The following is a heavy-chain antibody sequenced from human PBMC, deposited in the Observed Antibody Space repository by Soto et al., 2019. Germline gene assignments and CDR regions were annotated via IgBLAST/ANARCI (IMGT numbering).Heavy chain of an antibody. CDR3: AAYSHKGY. Sequence: EEQLVEYGGDLVQPGGSLRLSCAASGFTVSNNYMSWVRQAPGKGLEWVSLIYSGGSTYYADSVKGRFTISRDSSKNTLYLQMNGLRAEDTAMYYCAAYSHKGYWGQGTLVTVSS. J-gene: IGHJ4*02. D-gene: IGHD3-16*01. CDR2: IYSGGST. V-gene: IGHV3-66*01. CDR1: GFTVSNNY.